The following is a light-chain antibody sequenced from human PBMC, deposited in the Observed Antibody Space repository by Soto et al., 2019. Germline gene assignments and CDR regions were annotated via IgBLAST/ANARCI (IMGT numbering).Light chain of an antibody. CDR3: QVWDSSSDLVV. CDR1: TIGRTS. Sequence: SYELTQEPSVSVAPGKTASITCGGTTIGRTSVHWYQKKPGQAPVLVIYYDGDRPSGIPERFSGSKSGNTATLTIRSVEAGDEADFYCQVWDSSSDLVVFGGGTKLTVL. V-gene: IGLV3-21*04. CDR2: YDG. J-gene: IGLJ2*01.